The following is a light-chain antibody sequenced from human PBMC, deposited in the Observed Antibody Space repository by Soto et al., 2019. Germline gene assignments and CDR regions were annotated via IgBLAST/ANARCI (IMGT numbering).Light chain of an antibody. V-gene: IGLV2-8*01. J-gene: IGLJ1*01. Sequence: LTQPPSASGSPGQSVSISCTGTSSNIGAYKFVSWYQQHPGRAPRLIIYEVSKRPSGVPDRFSGSKSGNTASLTVSGLQPEDEADYFCNSYAGYVNFGYVFGTGTKGTVL. CDR1: SSNIGAYKF. CDR2: EVS. CDR3: NSYAGYVNFGYV.